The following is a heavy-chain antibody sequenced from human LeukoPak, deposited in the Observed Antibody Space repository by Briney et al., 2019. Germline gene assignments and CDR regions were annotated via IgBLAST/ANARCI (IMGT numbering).Heavy chain of an antibody. CDR1: GDSIGAYY. CDR2: IYKSMYSGGST. V-gene: IGHV4-4*07. CDR3: VREPTTVTTFFDL. D-gene: IGHD4-17*01. Sequence: SETLSLTCTVSGDSIGAYYWSWIRQPAGKGLEWIGRIYKSMYSGGSTDYNPSLKSRVTMSVDTSKNQLSLKLSSLTAADTAVYYCVREPTTVTTFFDLWGQGTLVTVSS. J-gene: IGHJ5*01.